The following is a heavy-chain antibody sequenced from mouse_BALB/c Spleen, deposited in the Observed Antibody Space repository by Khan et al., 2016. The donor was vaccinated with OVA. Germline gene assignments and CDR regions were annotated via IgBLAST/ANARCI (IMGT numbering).Heavy chain of an antibody. D-gene: IGHD1-1*01. CDR1: GFTFSTYG. J-gene: IGHJ3*01. Sequence: EVELVESGGDLVKPGGSLKLSCAASGFTFSTYGMSWVRQTPDKRLEWVATISSGGHYTYYPDSVKGRFTISRDNAKSTLYQQMSSLKSEDTAIYYCARLAYYYNSEGFAYWGQGTLVTVSA. CDR3: ARLAYYYNSEGFAY. CDR2: ISSGGHYT. V-gene: IGHV5-6*01.